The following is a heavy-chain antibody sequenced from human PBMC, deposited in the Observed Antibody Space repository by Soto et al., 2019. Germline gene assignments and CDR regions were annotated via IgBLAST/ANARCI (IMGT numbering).Heavy chain of an antibody. V-gene: IGHV3-30*04. CDR3: AREGGYDSYYFDY. J-gene: IGHJ4*02. Sequence: PGGSLRLSCAASGFTFTTYAMSWVRQAPGKGLEWVAVISCGGSDEYYVDSVKGRFTISRDNSKNTLYLKMNSLGTEDTAVYYCAREGGYDSYYFDYWGRGTLVTVSS. CDR1: GFTFTTYA. D-gene: IGHD5-12*01. CDR2: ISCGGSDE.